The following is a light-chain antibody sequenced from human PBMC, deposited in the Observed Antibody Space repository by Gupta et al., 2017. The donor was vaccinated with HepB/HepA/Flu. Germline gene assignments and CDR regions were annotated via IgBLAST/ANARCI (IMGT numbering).Light chain of an antibody. J-gene: IGKJ5*01. CDR1: QSVSSN. V-gene: IGKV3-15*01. CDR3: QQYNNWPPRAT. Sequence: EIVMTQPPATLSVSPGERATLSCRASQSVSSNLAWYQQKPGQAPRLLIYGASTRATGIPARFSGSGSGTEFTLTISSRQSEDFAVYYCQQYNNWPPRATFGQGTRLEIK. CDR2: GAS.